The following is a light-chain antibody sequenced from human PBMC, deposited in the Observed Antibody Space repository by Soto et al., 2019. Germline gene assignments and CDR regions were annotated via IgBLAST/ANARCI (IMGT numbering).Light chain of an antibody. CDR3: QQSYSTPFT. CDR1: QSISSY. J-gene: IGKJ3*01. CDR2: AAS. Sequence: DIQMTQSPSSLSASVGDRVTITCRASQSISSYLNWYQQKPGKAPKLLIYAASSLQSGVPSRFSGSGSGTDFTLIISSLQPEDFATYYCQQSYSTPFTFGPGTKVYIK. V-gene: IGKV1-39*01.